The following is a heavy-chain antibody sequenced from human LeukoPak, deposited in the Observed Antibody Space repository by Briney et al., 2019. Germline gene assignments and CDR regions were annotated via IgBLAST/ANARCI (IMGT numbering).Heavy chain of an antibody. V-gene: IGHV3-23*01. D-gene: IGHD4-11*01. CDR1: GFTLSNAW. Sequence: GGSLRLSCAVSGFTLSNAWMSWVRQAPGKGLEWVSAISGSGGSTYYADSVKGRFTISRDNSNNTLYLQMNSLRAEDTAVYYCAKLTTSWGQGTQVTVSS. CDR3: AKLTTS. CDR2: ISGSGGST. J-gene: IGHJ4*02.